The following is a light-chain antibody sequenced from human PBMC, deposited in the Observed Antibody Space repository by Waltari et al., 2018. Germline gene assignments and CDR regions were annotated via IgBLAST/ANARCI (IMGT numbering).Light chain of an antibody. J-gene: IGLJ3*02. CDR3: ATWDDSLNGRV. CDR1: SSNIGINT. Sequence: QSVLTQPPLASGTPGQRVTISCSGNSSNIGINTVTWYQQLPGTAPKLLIYANYHRPSGVPDRVSASKSDPSASLAISGLQSEDEADYFCATWDDSLNGRVFGGGTKLAVL. CDR2: ANY. V-gene: IGLV1-44*01.